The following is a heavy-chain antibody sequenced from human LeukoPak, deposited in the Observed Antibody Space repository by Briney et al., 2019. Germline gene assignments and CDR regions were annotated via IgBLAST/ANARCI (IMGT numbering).Heavy chain of an antibody. CDR2: LSSGGPT. J-gene: IGHJ4*01. CDR1: GVSITSINYY. D-gene: IGHD3-9*01. V-gene: IGHV4-39*01. Sequence: SETLSLTCTASGVSITSINYYWAWIRQPPGKGLEWIGSLSSGGPTYNNPSLESRTSISADTSSNQLFLKLTSVTAADTAVYFCARRNILSGYYHFDYWGHGTLVTVSS. CDR3: ARRNILSGYYHFDY.